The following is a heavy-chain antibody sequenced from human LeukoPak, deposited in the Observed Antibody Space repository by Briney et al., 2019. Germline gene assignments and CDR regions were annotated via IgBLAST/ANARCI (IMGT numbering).Heavy chain of an antibody. Sequence: SETLSLTCAVYGGSFSGYYWSWIRQPPGKGLEWIGEINHSGSTNYNPSLKSRVTISVDTSKNQFSLKLSSVTAADTAVYYCARDPPMYYYDSSGYYHPFDYWGQGTLVAVSS. CDR1: GGSFSGYY. CDR3: ARDPPMYYYDSSGYYHPFDY. V-gene: IGHV4-34*01. D-gene: IGHD3-22*01. J-gene: IGHJ4*02. CDR2: INHSGST.